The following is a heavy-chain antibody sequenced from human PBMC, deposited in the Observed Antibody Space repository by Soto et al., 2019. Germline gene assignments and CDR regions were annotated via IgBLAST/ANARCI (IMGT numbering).Heavy chain of an antibody. CDR2: IYYSGST. CDR1: GGSVRSSTYY. D-gene: IGHD6-13*01. CDR3: TRHEGGAAADRPLDY. Sequence: QLRLQESGPGLVKSSETLSLTCTVSGGSVRSSTYYWGWIRQSPGKGLEWIGSIYYSGSTHNNPSLKCRATMSVDTYTNQFSLKLMSVTAADTAIYYCTRHEGGAAADRPLDYWGQGTLVTVSS. V-gene: IGHV4-39*01. J-gene: IGHJ4*02.